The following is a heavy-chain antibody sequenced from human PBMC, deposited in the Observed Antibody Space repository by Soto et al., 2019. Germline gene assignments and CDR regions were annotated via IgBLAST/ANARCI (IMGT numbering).Heavy chain of an antibody. CDR3: AKDWGSSGWFLDY. J-gene: IGHJ4*02. V-gene: IGHV3-9*01. Sequence: EVQLVESGGGLVQHGRSLRLSCAASGFVFDDYAMHWVRQAPGKGLEWVSTISWNSGSIGYADSVKGRFTISRDNAKNSLYLQMTSLRAEDTALYYCAKDWGSSGWFLDYWGQGTLVTVSS. CDR2: ISWNSGSI. D-gene: IGHD6-19*01. CDR1: GFVFDDYA.